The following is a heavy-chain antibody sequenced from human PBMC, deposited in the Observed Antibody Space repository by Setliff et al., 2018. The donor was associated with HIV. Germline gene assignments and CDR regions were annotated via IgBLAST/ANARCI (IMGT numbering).Heavy chain of an antibody. Sequence: PSETLSLTCDVSGYSINNIHYWGWIRQPPGKGLECLGNIYDGGTTYHNPSLKGRVTISIDTSKAQFSLKLISATAADTAVYYCVRRDVSFLFGQFDSWGQGILVTVSS. CDR3: VRRDVSFLFGQFDS. CDR1: GYSINNIHY. CDR2: IYDGGTT. J-gene: IGHJ4*02. D-gene: IGHD3-10*02. V-gene: IGHV4-38-2*01.